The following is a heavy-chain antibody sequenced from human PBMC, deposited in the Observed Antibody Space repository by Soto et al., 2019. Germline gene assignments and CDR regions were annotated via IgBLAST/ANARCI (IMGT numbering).Heavy chain of an antibody. CDR1: GGTFSSYA. CDR3: ARSDSSGWYARFDY. V-gene: IGHV1-69*13. J-gene: IGHJ4*02. Sequence: SVTVSCTASGGTFSSYAISWVRQAPGQGLEWMGGIIPIFGTANYAQKFQGRVTITADESTSTAYMELSSLRSEDTAVYYCARSDSSGWYARFDYWGQGTLVTVSS. CDR2: IIPIFGTA. D-gene: IGHD6-19*01.